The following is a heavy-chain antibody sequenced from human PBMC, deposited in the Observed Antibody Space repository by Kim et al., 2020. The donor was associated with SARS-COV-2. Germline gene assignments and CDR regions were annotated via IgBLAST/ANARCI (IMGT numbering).Heavy chain of an antibody. D-gene: IGHD3-9*01. Sequence: SVKVSCKASGGTFSSYAISWVRQAPGQGLEWMGGIIPIFGTANYAQKFQGRVTITADESTSTAYMELSSLRSEDTAVYYCARDQVHYDILTGYSPAAFDIWGQGTMVTVSS. CDR2: IIPIFGTA. CDR1: GGTFSSYA. CDR3: ARDQVHYDILTGYSPAAFDI. J-gene: IGHJ3*02. V-gene: IGHV1-69*13.